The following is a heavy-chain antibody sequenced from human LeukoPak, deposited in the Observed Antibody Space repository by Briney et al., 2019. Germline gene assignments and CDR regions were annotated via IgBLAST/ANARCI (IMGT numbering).Heavy chain of an antibody. CDR3: ARYSGSYYIDY. CDR2: INPNSGGT. D-gene: IGHD1-26*01. J-gene: IGHJ4*02. Sequence: GASVKVSCKVSGYTLTELSMHWVRQAPGQGLEWMGRINPNSGGTNYAQKFQGRVTMTRDTSISTAYMELSRLRSDDTAVYYCARYSGSYYIDYWGQGTLVTVSS. V-gene: IGHV1-2*06. CDR1: GYTLTELS.